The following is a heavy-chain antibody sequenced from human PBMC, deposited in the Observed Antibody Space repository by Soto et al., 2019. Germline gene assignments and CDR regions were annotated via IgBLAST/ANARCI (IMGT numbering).Heavy chain of an antibody. CDR1: GFTFSSYG. Sequence: GGSLRLSCAASGFTFSSYGMHWVRQAPGKGLEWVAVISYGESNKYYADSVKGRFTISRDNSKNTLYLQMNSLRAEDTAVYYCAKDGVTIYYYYGMDVWGQGTTVTVSS. CDR2: ISYGESNK. D-gene: IGHD3-3*01. J-gene: IGHJ6*02. CDR3: AKDGVTIYYYYGMDV. V-gene: IGHV3-30*18.